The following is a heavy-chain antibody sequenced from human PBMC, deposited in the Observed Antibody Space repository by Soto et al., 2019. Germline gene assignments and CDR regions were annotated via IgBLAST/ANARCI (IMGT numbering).Heavy chain of an antibody. D-gene: IGHD4-17*01. V-gene: IGHV3-23*01. CDR1: GFTYDRYA. CDR2: ITGSGRRT. Sequence: GGSLRLSCAASGFTYDRYAMNWVRQAPGKGLEWISAITGSGRRTYYVDSVKGRFTISRDNSKNILYLQMNSLRAEDTAVYFCGKDFDDYRDPGLVDFWGQGTLVTVYS. CDR3: GKDFDDYRDPGLVDF. J-gene: IGHJ4*02.